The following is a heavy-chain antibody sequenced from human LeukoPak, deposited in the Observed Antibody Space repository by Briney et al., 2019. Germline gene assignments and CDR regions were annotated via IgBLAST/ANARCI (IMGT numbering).Heavy chain of an antibody. V-gene: IGHV1-18*01. CDR2: ISGHNGNT. CDR3: ARWASLLAAAAHY. D-gene: IGHD6-13*01. Sequence: ASVKVSYKPSGYTFTSNGIIWVRQAPGKGLEWMGWISGHNGNTNYAQKIQDRVTVTTHTTSHTAYMAMTSPGPNDPPVYYCARWASLLAAAAHYWGQGTLVIVSS. J-gene: IGHJ4*02. CDR1: GYTFTSNG.